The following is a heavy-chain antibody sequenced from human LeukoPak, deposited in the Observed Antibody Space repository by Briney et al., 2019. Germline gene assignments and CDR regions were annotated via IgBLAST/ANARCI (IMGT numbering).Heavy chain of an antibody. CDR2: INHSGST. D-gene: IGHD3-10*01. CDR3: ARGLLLDYYDY. Sequence: PSETLSLTCAVYGGSFSGYYWSWIRQPPGKGLEWIGEINHSGSTNYNPSLKSRVTISVDTSKNQFSLKLSSVTAADTAVYYCARGLLLDYYDYWGQGTLVTVSS. V-gene: IGHV4-34*01. CDR1: GGSFSGYY. J-gene: IGHJ4*02.